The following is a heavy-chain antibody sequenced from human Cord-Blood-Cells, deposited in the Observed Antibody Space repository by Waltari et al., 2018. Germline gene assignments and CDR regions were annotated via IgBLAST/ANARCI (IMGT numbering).Heavy chain of an antibody. V-gene: IGHV3-9*01. CDR2: ISWNSGSI. J-gene: IGHJ4*02. CDR3: AKASDIVVVPAAFDY. Sequence: EVQLVESGGGLVQPGRSLRLSCAAYGFTFADYAMHWVRQAPGKGLEWVSGISWNSGSIGYADSVKGRFTISRDNAKNSLYLQMNSLRAEDTALYYCAKASDIVVVPAAFDYWGQGTLVTVSS. CDR1: GFTFADYA. D-gene: IGHD2-2*01.